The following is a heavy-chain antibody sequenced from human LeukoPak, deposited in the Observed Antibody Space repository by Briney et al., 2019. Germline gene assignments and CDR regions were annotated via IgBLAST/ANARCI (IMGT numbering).Heavy chain of an antibody. D-gene: IGHD2-8*01. Sequence: PSETLSLTCIVSGGSISSTTYYWGWIRQPPGKGLEWIGSIYYSGSTWNNPSLKSRVTVSADTSKNQFSLKLTSVTAADTAVYYCARDRACSNGICSYFDYWGQGTVVTVSS. V-gene: IGHV4-39*01. CDR3: ARDRACSNGICSYFDY. J-gene: IGHJ4*02. CDR2: IYYSGST. CDR1: GGSISSTTYY.